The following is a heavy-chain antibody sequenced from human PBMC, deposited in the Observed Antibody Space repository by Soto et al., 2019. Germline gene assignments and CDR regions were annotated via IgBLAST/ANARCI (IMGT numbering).Heavy chain of an antibody. V-gene: IGHV3-53*04. CDR3: AREYSSSSAFDI. J-gene: IGHJ3*02. Sequence: GESLKISCAASGFTVSSNYMSWVRQAPGKGLEWVSVIYSGGSTYYADSVKGRFTISRHNSKNTLYLQMNSLRAEDTAVYYCAREYSSSSAFDIWGQGTMVTVSS. CDR1: GFTVSSNY. D-gene: IGHD6-6*01. CDR2: IYSGGST.